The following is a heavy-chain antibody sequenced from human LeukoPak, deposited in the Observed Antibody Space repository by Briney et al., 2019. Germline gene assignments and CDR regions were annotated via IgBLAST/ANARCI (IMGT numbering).Heavy chain of an antibody. D-gene: IGHD2-2*01. J-gene: IGHJ4*02. CDR1: GFTFSSYG. V-gene: IGHV3-30*02. CDR3: AKDLSNSLVVVPAAIYYFDY. CDR2: IRYDGSNK. Sequence: GGSLRLSCAASGFTFSSYGMHWVRQAPGKGLEWVAFIRYDGSNKYYADSVKGRFTISRDNSKNTLYLQMNSLRAEDTAVYYCAKDLSNSLVVVPAAIYYFDYWGQGTLVTVSS.